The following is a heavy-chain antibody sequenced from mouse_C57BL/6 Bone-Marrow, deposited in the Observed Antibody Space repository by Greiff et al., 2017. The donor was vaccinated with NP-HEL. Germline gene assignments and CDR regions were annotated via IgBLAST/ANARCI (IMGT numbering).Heavy chain of an antibody. Sequence: EVQGVESGGGLVQPGGSLKLSCAASGFTFSDYGMAWVRQAPRKGPEWVAFISNLAYSIYYADTVTGRFTISREHAKNTLYLEMSSLRSEDTAMYYCARRGVTTVVATRGDYYAMDYWGQGTSVTVSS. CDR3: ARRGVTTVVATRGDYYAMDY. V-gene: IGHV5-15*01. CDR1: GFTFSDYG. J-gene: IGHJ4*01. CDR2: ISNLAYSI. D-gene: IGHD1-1*01.